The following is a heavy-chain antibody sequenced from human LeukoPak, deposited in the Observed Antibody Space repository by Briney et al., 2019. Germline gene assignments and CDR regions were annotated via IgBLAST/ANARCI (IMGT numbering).Heavy chain of an antibody. J-gene: IGHJ5*02. D-gene: IGHD3-10*01. V-gene: IGHV6-1*01. CDR3: ARDGYYGSGSKRTYNWFDP. CDR1: GDSVSSNSAA. CDR2: TYYRSKWYN. Sequence: SQTLSLTCAISGDSVSSNSAAWNWIRQSPSRGLEWLGRTYYRSKWYNDYAVSVKSRITINPDTSKNQFSLQLNSVTPEDTAVYYCARDGYYGSGSKRTYNWFDPWGQGTLVTVSS.